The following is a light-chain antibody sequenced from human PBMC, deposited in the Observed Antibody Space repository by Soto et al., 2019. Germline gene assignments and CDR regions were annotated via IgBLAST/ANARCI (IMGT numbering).Light chain of an antibody. V-gene: IGLV2-14*01. J-gene: IGLJ1*01. Sequence: QSALTQPASLSGSPGQSITISCTGTSSDVGGYNYVSWYQQHPGKAPKLIIYEVSNRPSGVSNRFSGSKSGNTASLTISGLQAEDETDYYCSSYTSSNTYVFGTGTKLTV. CDR2: EVS. CDR1: SSDVGGYNY. CDR3: SSYTSSNTYV.